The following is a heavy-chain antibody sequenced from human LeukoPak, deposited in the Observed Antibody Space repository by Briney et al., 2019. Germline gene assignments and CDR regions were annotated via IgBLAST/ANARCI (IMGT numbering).Heavy chain of an antibody. Sequence: PGGSLRLSCAASGFTFSSYAMSWVRQAPGKGLEWVSAISGSGGSTYYADSVEGRFTISRDNSKNTLYLQMNSLRAEDTAVYYCAKDLGLLWFGALETDYWGQGTLVTVSS. J-gene: IGHJ4*02. D-gene: IGHD3-10*01. CDR3: AKDLGLLWFGALETDY. V-gene: IGHV3-23*01. CDR1: GFTFSSYA. CDR2: ISGSGGST.